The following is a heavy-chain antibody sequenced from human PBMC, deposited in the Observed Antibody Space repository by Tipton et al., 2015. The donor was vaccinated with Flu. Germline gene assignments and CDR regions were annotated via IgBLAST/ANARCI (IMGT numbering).Heavy chain of an antibody. D-gene: IGHD5/OR15-5a*01. CDR2: IYYSGTT. CDR1: GGSISSYY. J-gene: IGHJ1*01. V-gene: IGHV4-59*08. Sequence: TLSLTCTVSGGSISSYYWSWVRQPPGKGLEWIGYIYYSGTTRYNPSLKSRVTISVDTSKNQSSLKLSSVTAADSAVYYCARHPPYTVYDPRANEYFQHWGQGTLVTVSS. CDR3: ARHPPYTVYDPRANEYFQH.